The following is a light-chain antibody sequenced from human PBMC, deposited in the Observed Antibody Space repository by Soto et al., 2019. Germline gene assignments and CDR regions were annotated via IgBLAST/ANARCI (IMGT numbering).Light chain of an antibody. J-gene: IGKJ1*01. CDR3: QQYGSSPWT. Sequence: EIVLTQSPGTLSLSPGERATLSCRASQSVSSSYLAWYQQKPGQAPRPLIYGASSRAIGIPDRFSGSGSGTDFTLTISRLEPEDFAVYYCQQYGSSPWTFGQGTKVE. CDR1: QSVSSSY. CDR2: GAS. V-gene: IGKV3-20*01.